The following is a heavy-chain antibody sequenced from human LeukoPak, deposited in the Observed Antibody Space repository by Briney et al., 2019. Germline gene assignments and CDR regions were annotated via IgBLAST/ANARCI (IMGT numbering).Heavy chain of an antibody. CDR3: AKDHDFWSGYSDY. D-gene: IGHD3-3*01. CDR1: GFTFSAYA. CDR2: ISGNGGST. V-gene: IGHV3-23*01. Sequence: GGSLRLSCAASGFTFSAYAMSWVRQAPGKGLEWVSDISGNGGSTYYADSVKGRFTISRDNSKNTLYLQMNSLRAEDTAVYYCAKDHDFWSGYSDYWGQGTLVTVST. J-gene: IGHJ4*02.